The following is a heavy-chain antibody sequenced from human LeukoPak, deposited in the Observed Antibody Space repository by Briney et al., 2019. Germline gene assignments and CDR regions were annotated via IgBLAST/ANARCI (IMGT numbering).Heavy chain of an antibody. J-gene: IGHJ6*03. V-gene: IGHV4-4*02. Sequence: SGTLSLTCAVSGGSISSNTWWNWVRQPPGKGLEWIGEIDHSGNTNYNPSLKSRVTISVDTSKNQFSLKLSSVTAADTAVYYCARDREVLWFGIYYYYYMDVWGKGTTVTVSS. CDR3: ARDREVLWFGIYYYYYMDV. CDR1: GGSISSNTW. CDR2: IDHSGNT. D-gene: IGHD3-10*01.